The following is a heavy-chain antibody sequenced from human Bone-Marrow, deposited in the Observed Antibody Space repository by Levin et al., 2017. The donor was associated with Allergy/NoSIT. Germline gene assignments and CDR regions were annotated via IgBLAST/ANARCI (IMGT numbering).Heavy chain of an antibody. D-gene: IGHD2-21*02. V-gene: IGHV3-23*01. J-gene: IGHJ2*01. CDR2: ISGSTK. CDR3: ARDKSSDGVTPDWYFDL. Sequence: GESLKISCAASGFVFSTYAMSWVRQAPGKGLEWVAAISGSTKYYADSVKGRFTISSKNSLDLQMNSLRAEDTAIYYCARDKSSDGVTPDWYFDLWGRGTLVTVSS. CDR1: GFVFSTYA.